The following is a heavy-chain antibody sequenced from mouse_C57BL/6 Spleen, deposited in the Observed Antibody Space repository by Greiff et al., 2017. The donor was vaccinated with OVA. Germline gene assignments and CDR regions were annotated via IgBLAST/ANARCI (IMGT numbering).Heavy chain of an antibody. Sequence: VQLKESGPELVKPGASVKIPCKASGYTFTDYNMDWVKQSHGKSLEWIGDINPNNGGTIYNQKFKGKATLTVDKSSSTAYMELRSLTSEDTAVYYCARRRYDGLDYWGQGTSVTVSS. CDR3: ARRRYDGLDY. CDR1: GYTFTDYN. D-gene: IGHD2-3*01. V-gene: IGHV1-18*01. J-gene: IGHJ4*01. CDR2: INPNNGGT.